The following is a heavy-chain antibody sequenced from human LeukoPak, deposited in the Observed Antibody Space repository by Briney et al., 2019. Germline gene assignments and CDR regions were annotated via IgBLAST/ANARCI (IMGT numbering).Heavy chain of an antibody. CDR1: GGSISSSSYY. J-gene: IGHJ4*02. D-gene: IGHD3-22*01. CDR3: ARGRPDYYDSSGYYYEDY. Sequence: PSETLSLTCTVSGGSISSSSYYWGWIRQPPGKGLEWIGYIYYSGSTNYNPSLKSRVTISVDTSKNQFSLKLSSVTAADTAVYYCARGRPDYYDSSGYYYEDYWGQGTLVTVSS. V-gene: IGHV4-61*05. CDR2: IYYSGST.